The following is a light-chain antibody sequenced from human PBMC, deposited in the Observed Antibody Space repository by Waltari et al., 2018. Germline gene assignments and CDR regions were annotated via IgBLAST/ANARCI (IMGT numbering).Light chain of an antibody. J-gene: IGLJ2*01. V-gene: IGLV3-21*02. CDR3: QVWDSDGDHVV. Sequence: SYLLTQPPSVSVAPGQTARITCGGSNIGDKRVHWYQHKTGQAPLLVVYHDNDRPSGIPGRISGSNSGYTATLSITRVEAGDEADYYCQVWDSDGDHVVFGGGTKLIVL. CDR1: NIGDKR. CDR2: HDN.